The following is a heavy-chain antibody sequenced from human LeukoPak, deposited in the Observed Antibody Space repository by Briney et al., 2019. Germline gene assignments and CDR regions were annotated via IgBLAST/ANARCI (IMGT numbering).Heavy chain of an antibody. J-gene: IGHJ4*02. Sequence: GGSLRHSCAASGFTFSSYAMSWVRQAPGKGLEWVSAISGSGGSTYYADPVKGRFTISRDNSKNTLYLQMNSLRAEDTAVYYCAKYQPLLRSFDYWGQGTLVTVSS. D-gene: IGHD2-2*01. CDR1: GFTFSSYA. V-gene: IGHV3-23*01. CDR3: AKYQPLLRSFDY. CDR2: ISGSGGST.